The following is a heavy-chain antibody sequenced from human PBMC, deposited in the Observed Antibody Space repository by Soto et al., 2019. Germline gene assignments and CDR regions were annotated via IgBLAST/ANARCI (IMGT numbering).Heavy chain of an antibody. CDR3: ARPPFPGCINGVCYPCDH. V-gene: IGHV1-46*01. D-gene: IGHD2-8*01. CDR2: INPRGGST. Sequence: QVQLVQSGAEVKKPGASVKVSCKASGYTFTHNYIHWVRQAPGQGLEWMGMINPRGGSTDYAHKFQGRVTMTTDTSTTTVYMELSSLRSDDTAVYYCARPPFPGCINGVCYPCDHWGQGTLVTVSS. CDR1: GYTFTHNY. J-gene: IGHJ4*02.